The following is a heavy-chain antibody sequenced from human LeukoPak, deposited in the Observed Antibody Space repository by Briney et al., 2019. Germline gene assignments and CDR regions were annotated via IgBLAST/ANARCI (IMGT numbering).Heavy chain of an antibody. D-gene: IGHD2-2*01. CDR2: ISYDGSNK. J-gene: IGHJ4*02. CDR1: GFTFSSYA. CDR3: ARALPHVGYCSSTSCRKVTYFDY. V-gene: IGHV3-30-3*01. Sequence: PGRSLRLSCAASGFTFSSYAMHWVRQAPGKGLEWVAVISYDGSNKYYADSVKGRFTISRDNSKNTLYLQMNSLRAEDTAVYYCARALPHVGYCSSTSCRKVTYFDYWGQGTLVTVSS.